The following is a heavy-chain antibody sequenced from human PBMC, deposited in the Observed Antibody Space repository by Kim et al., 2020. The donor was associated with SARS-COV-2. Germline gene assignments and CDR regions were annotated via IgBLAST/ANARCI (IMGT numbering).Heavy chain of an antibody. CDR3: VRVNNGMDV. J-gene: IGHJ6*02. Sequence: GGSLRLSCAVSEFTFSDYYMDWVRRAPGKGLEWVGRSKNKANKYRPEYAPSLKGRVTIQGDDSKNQLYLQINSLKSEDTAGYYCVRVNNGMDVWGLGPTV. CDR1: EFTFSDYY. V-gene: IGHV3-72*01. CDR2: SKNKANKYRP. D-gene: IGHD3-22*01.